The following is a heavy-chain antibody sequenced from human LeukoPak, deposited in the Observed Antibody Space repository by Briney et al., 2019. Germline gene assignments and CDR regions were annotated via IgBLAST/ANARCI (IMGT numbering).Heavy chain of an antibody. V-gene: IGHV4-61*01. CDR1: GGSVSSGSYH. J-gene: IGHJ5*02. CDR2: IYYSGST. D-gene: IGHD4-17*01. CDR3: ARALQHDYGDYGNWFDP. Sequence: SETLSLTCTVSGGSVSSGSYHWSWIRQPPGKGLEWIGYIYYSGSTNYNPSLKSRVTISVDTSKNQFSLKLSSVTAADTAVYYCARALQHDYGDYGNWFDPWGQGTLSPSPQ.